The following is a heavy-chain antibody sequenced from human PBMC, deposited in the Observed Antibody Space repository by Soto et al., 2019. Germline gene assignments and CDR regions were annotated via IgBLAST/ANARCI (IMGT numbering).Heavy chain of an antibody. D-gene: IGHD3-22*01. Sequence: GGSLRLSCAASGFTFSDYYMSWIRQAPGKGPEWVSYISTSGTYTNYADSVRGRFTISRDNAKNSLYLQMDSLRAEDTAVYYCARAPYYYDSSGYFLFWGQGTLVTVSS. CDR2: ISTSGTYT. V-gene: IGHV3-11*06. CDR1: GFTFSDYY. J-gene: IGHJ4*02. CDR3: ARAPYYYDSSGYFLF.